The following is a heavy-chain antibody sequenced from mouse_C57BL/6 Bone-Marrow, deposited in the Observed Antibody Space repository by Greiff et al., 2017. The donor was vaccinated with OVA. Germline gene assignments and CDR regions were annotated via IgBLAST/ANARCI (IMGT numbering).Heavy chain of an antibody. Sequence: VKLMESGPGLVQPSQSLSITCTVSGFSLTSYGVHWVRQSPGKGLEWLGVIWSGGSTDYNAAFISRLSISKDNSKSQVFFKMNSLQADDTAIYYCARKNYGSSYGYFDVWGTGTTVTVSS. CDR2: IWSGGST. J-gene: IGHJ1*03. D-gene: IGHD1-1*01. V-gene: IGHV2-2*01. CDR3: ARKNYGSSYGYFDV. CDR1: GFSLTSYG.